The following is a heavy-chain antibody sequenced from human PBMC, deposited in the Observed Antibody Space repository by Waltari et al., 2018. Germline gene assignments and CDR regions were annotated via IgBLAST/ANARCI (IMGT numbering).Heavy chain of an antibody. Sequence: QVQLQESGPGLVKPSETLSLTCTVSGGSISSYYWSWIRQPPGKGLEWIGYIYYSGSTNYNPSLKSRVTISVDTSKNQFSLKLSSVTAADTAVYYCARLDYYYGMDVWGQGTTVTVSS. CDR2: IYYSGST. CDR3: ARLDYYYGMDV. J-gene: IGHJ6*02. V-gene: IGHV4-59*01. CDR1: GGSISSYY. D-gene: IGHD6-13*01.